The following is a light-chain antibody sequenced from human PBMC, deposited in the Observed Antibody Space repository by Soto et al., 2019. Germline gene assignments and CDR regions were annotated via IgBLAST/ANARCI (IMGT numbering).Light chain of an antibody. CDR3: QQSFSTHALT. CDR1: ENIGKY. J-gene: IGKJ4*01. Sequence: DIQITLSPSSLSASVGDRVTITCRASENIGKYLNWYQQKQGKAPKIVIYGASSLQSGVPSRFSGSGSGTDFTLTISSLQPEDFAIYYCQQSFSTHALTFGGGTRWIS. V-gene: IGKV1-39*01. CDR2: GAS.